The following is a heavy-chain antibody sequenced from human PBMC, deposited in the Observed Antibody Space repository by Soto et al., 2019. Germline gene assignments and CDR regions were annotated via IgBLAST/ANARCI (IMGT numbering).Heavy chain of an antibody. Sequence: QLQLQESGPGLVKPSETLSLTCTVSGGSISSSSYYWGWIRQPPGKGLEWIGSIYYSGSTYYNPSLKSRVTISVDTSKNQFYLKLSSVTAADTAVYYCARLQVRYGSRSYSPDYYYMDFWGKRTTVTFSS. J-gene: IGHJ6*03. CDR2: IYYSGST. D-gene: IGHD3-10*01. V-gene: IGHV4-39*01. CDR3: ARLQVRYGSRSYSPDYYYMDF. CDR1: GGSISSSSYY.